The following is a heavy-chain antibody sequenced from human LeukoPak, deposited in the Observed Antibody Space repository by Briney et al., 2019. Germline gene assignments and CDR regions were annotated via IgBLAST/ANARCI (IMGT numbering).Heavy chain of an antibody. J-gene: IGHJ3*02. CDR1: GFSFRNYW. CDR2: INQDESVE. V-gene: IGHV3-7*01. Sequence: GGSLRLSCEVSGFSFRNYWMTWVRQAPGKGLEWVANINQDESVEQYADSVKGRFTITRDNGKNSLYLQMNSLRAEDTAVYYCSAGDVFDIWGQGTMVTVSS. CDR3: SAGDVFDI.